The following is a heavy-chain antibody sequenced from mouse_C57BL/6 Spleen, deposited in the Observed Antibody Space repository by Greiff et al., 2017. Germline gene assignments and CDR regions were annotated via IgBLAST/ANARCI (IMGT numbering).Heavy chain of an antibody. Sequence: QVQLQQPGAELVKPGASVKLSCKASGYTFTSYWMQWVKQRPGQGLEWIGEIDPSDSYTNYNQKFKGKATLTVDPSSSTAYMQLSSLTSEDSAVYYCARRGRDDGGFDCWGEGTTLTVSS. D-gene: IGHD2-12*01. CDR2: IDPSDSYT. CDR1: GYTFTSYW. J-gene: IGHJ2*01. CDR3: ARRGRDDGGFDC. V-gene: IGHV1-50*01.